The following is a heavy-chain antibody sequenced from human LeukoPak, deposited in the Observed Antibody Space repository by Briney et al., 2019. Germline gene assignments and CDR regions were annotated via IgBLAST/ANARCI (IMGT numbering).Heavy chain of an antibody. D-gene: IGHD5-18*01. CDR3: ARGRIKRRIQLWFLSDWFDP. J-gene: IGHJ5*02. Sequence: SETLSLTCTVSGYSIISDHFWGWIRQPPGKGLEWIGPIYHSGRTYYSPHLKRRVTVSVDKSKSEFSLNLTSVTAADTAVFFCARGRIKRRIQLWFLSDWFDPWGQGTLVTVSS. CDR1: GYSIISDHF. V-gene: IGHV4-38-2*02. CDR2: IYHSGRT.